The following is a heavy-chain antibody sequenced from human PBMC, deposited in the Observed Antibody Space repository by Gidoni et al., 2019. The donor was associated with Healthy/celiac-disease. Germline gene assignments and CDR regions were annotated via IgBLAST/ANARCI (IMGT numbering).Heavy chain of an antibody. CDR1: GFTFSDYY. D-gene: IGHD5-18*01. V-gene: IGHV3-11*06. CDR3: ARERVDTAMGFDY. J-gene: IGHJ4*02. CDR2: ISSSSSYT. Sequence: QVQLVESGGGLVKPGGSLRLSCTASGFTFSDYYMSWIRQAPGKGLEWVSYISSSSSYTNYADSVKGRFTISRDNAKNSLYLQMNSLRAEDTAVYYCARERVDTAMGFDYWGQGTLVTVSS.